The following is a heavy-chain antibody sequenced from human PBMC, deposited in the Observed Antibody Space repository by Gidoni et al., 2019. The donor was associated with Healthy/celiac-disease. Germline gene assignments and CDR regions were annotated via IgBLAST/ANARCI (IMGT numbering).Heavy chain of an antibody. CDR3: ARDSDWSTVTTFDY. V-gene: IGHV1-18*01. J-gene: IGHJ4*02. CDR2: ISAYNGNP. CDR1: GYTFTSYG. D-gene: IGHD4-17*01. Sequence: QVQLVQSGAEEKKPGAAVKVSCKAAGYTFTSYGISWVRQATGQGLEWMGWISAYNGNPNYAQKLQGSVTMTTDTSTSTAYMELRSLRSDDTAVYYCARDSDWSTVTTFDYWGQGTLVTVSS.